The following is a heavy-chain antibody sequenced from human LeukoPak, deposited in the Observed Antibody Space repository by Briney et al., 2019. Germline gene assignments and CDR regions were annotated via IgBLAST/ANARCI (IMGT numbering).Heavy chain of an antibody. CDR1: GFTFSDYY. Sequence: GGSLRLSCAASGFTFSDYYMSWIRQAPGKGLGWVSYISSSGSTIYYADSVKGRFTISRDNAKNSLYLQMNSLRAEDTAVYYCAIDTLSGSYYGMDVWGQGTTVTVSS. J-gene: IGHJ6*02. D-gene: IGHD3-16*01. CDR3: AIDTLSGSYYGMDV. CDR2: ISSSGSTI. V-gene: IGHV3-11*01.